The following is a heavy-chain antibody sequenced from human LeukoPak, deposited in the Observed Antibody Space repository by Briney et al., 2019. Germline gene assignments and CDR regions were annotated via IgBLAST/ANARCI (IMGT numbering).Heavy chain of an antibody. CDR2: ISGGSQDT. J-gene: IGHJ6*02. CDR1: GFTFDSHA. V-gene: IGHV3-23*01. CDR3: ARTIAQYSNSWLYFYYGLDV. D-gene: IGHD6-13*01. Sequence: GGSLRLSCTASGFTFDSHAMSWARRAPGKGLEWVSSISGGSQDTYYAYSVKGRFTISRDNSKSPFYLKMNSLRAEDTAVYYCARTIAQYSNSWLYFYYGLDVWGQGTTVTVSS.